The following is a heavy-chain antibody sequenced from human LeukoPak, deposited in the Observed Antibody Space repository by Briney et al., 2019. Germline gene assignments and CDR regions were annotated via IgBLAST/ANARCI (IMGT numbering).Heavy chain of an antibody. CDR1: GFTFSSCA. CDR3: AKDKCSGGSCYSPGPY. CDR2: ISGSGGST. D-gene: IGHD2-15*01. J-gene: IGHJ4*02. V-gene: IGHV3-23*01. Sequence: PGGSLRLSCAASGFTFSSCAMSWVRQAPGKGLEWVSAISGSGGSTYYADSVKGRFTISRDNSKNTLYLQMNSLRAEDTAVYYCAKDKCSGGSCYSPGPYWGQGTLVTVSS.